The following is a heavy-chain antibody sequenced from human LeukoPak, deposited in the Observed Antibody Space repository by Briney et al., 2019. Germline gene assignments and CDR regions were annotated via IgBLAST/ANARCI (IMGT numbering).Heavy chain of an antibody. CDR3: ARDVYDFWSGYSIENYYYYMDV. J-gene: IGHJ6*03. Sequence: GGSLRLSCAASGFTFSSYAMSWVRQAPGKGLEWVSAISGSGGSTYYADSVKGRFTISRDNSKNTLYLQMNSLRAEDTAVYYCARDVYDFWSGYSIENYYYYMDVWGKGTTVTVSS. D-gene: IGHD3-3*01. CDR1: GFTFSSYA. V-gene: IGHV3-23*01. CDR2: ISGSGGST.